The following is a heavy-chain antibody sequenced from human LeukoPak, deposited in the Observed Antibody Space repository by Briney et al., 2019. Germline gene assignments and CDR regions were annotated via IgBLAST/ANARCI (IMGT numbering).Heavy chain of an antibody. CDR3: ARHGRYYYDSSGYEGSGDY. D-gene: IGHD3-22*01. J-gene: IGHJ4*02. CDR2: IYPGDSDT. CDR1: GYSFTSYW. V-gene: IGHV5-51*01. Sequence: GESLKISCKGSGYSFTSYWIGWVRQMPGKGLEWMGIIYPGDSDTRYSPSFQGQVTISADKSISTAYLQWSSLKASDTAMYYSARHGRYYYDSSGYEGSGDYWGQGTLVTVSS.